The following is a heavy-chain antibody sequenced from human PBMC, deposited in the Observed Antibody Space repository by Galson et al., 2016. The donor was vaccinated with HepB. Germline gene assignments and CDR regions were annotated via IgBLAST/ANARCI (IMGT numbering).Heavy chain of an antibody. Sequence: SLRLSCAASGFTFSTYSFNWVRQAPGKGLEWVASISASCTSILYADSVKGRFTISRDNAKNSLYLQMNSLRNEDTALYYCVKEMSDVLAFLEGRQSGDLGAFNIWGQGTVVTVSS. CDR1: GFTFSTYS. J-gene: IGHJ3*02. V-gene: IGHV3-21*04. D-gene: IGHD3-3*02. CDR2: ISASCTSI. CDR3: VKEMSDVLAFLEGRQSGDLGAFNI.